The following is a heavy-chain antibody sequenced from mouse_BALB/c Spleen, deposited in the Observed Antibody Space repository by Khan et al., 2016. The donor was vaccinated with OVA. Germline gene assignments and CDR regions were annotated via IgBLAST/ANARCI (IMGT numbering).Heavy chain of an antibody. J-gene: IGHJ2*01. D-gene: IGHD1-1*01. CDR3: ARIKKIVATYFNY. CDR2: TNPTNGRT. Sequence: QVQLKESGAELVKAGASVKMSCKASGHTFTSYWMHRVKQRLGQGLEWFAETNPTNGRTYYNAKFKSKVTLTVDKSSTTVYMLLSGPTFEDSAVYYCARIKKIVATYFNYGGEGTTLTVSS. CDR1: GHTFTSYW. V-gene: IGHV1S81*02.